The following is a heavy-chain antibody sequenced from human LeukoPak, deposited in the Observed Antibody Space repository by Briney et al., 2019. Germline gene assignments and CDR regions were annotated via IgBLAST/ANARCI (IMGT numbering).Heavy chain of an antibody. CDR2: VNYSGST. D-gene: IGHD3-22*01. CDR1: GGSISSYY. CDR3: ARVHFDTRLNQMDDAFDL. V-gene: IGHV4-59*12. Sequence: SETLSLTCTVSGGSISSYYWSWIRQPPGKGLEWIGDVNYSGSTNYNPSLKSRVSISVDTSKNHFSLELSSVTAADTAVYYCARVHFDTRLNQMDDAFDLWGQGTMVTVSS. J-gene: IGHJ3*01.